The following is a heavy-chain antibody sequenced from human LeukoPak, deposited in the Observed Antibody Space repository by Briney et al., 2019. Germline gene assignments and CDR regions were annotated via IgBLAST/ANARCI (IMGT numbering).Heavy chain of an antibody. Sequence: GGSLRLSCATSGYSFSDYPMNWVRQAPGKGLEGISKIRTNAEGAKYAYYAETGKAIVTISKDEGKNTLNLHMKSLRDDDTAVYYCATFQRYAFDYWGQGILVTVSS. CDR3: ATFQRYAFDY. CDR2: IRTNAEGAKYA. J-gene: IGHJ4*02. V-gene: IGHV3-21*05. D-gene: IGHD3-9*01. CDR1: GYSFSDYP.